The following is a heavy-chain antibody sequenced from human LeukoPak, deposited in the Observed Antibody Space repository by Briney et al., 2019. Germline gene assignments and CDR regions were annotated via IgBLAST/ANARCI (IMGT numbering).Heavy chain of an antibody. V-gene: IGHV3-66*01. CDR2: IYSGGST. J-gene: IGHJ6*02. D-gene: IGHD3-22*01. CDR1: GFTVSSNY. CDR3: ARDPIVVVRHNYYYYGMDV. Sequence: PGGSLRLSCAASGFTVSSNYVSWVRQAPGKGLEWVSVIYSGGSTYYADSVKGRFTISRDNSKNTLYLQMNSLRAEDTAVYYCARDPIVVVRHNYYYYGMDVWGQGTTVTVSS.